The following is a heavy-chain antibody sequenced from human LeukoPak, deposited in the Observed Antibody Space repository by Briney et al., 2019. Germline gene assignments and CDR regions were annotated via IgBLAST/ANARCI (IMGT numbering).Heavy chain of an antibody. J-gene: IGHJ5*02. V-gene: IGHV4-34*01. CDR3: ARCPGFDP. CDR2: INHSGST. Sequence: SETLSLTCAVYGGSLSGYYWSWIRQPPGKGLEWIGEINHSGSTNYNPSLKSRVTISVDTSKNQFSLKLSSVTAADTAVYYCARCPGFDPWGQGTLVTVSS. CDR1: GGSLSGYY.